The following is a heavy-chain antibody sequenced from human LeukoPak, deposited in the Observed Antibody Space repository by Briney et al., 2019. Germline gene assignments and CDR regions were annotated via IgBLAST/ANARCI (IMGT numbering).Heavy chain of an antibody. Sequence: ASVKVSCKASSYTFTSYGISWVRQAPGQGLEWIGWISTYNGNTNYAQRLQGRDTMTTDTYTSTASMELKSLRSDDTPVYYCARAPYYDILTGYYYFDYWGQGTLVTVSS. V-gene: IGHV1-18*01. CDR2: ISTYNGNT. J-gene: IGHJ4*02. D-gene: IGHD3-9*01. CDR3: ARAPYYDILTGYYYFDY. CDR1: SYTFTSYG.